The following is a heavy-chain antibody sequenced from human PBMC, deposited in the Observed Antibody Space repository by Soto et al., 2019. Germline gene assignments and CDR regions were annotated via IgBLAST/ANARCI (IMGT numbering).Heavy chain of an antibody. CDR2: IIPIFGTA. CDR3: ARGREWLLALYYYYYGMDV. CDR1: GGTFSSYA. J-gene: IGHJ6*02. Sequence: SVKVSCKASGGTFSSYAISWVRQAPGQGLEWMGGIIPIFGTANYAQKFQGRVTITADESTSTAYMELSSLRSEDTAVYYCARGREWLLALYYYYYGMDVWGQGTTVTVSS. V-gene: IGHV1-69*13. D-gene: IGHD3-3*01.